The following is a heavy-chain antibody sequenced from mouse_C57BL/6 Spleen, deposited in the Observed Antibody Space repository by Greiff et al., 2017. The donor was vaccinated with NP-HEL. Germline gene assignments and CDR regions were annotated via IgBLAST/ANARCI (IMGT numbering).Heavy chain of an antibody. CDR2: ISSGGSYT. D-gene: IGHD2-4*01. V-gene: IGHV5-6*02. CDR1: GFTFSSYG. J-gene: IGHJ3*01. Sequence: EVKLMESGGDLVKPGGSLKLSCEASGFTFSSYGMSWVRQTPDKRLEWVATISSGGSYTYYQDSVKGRFTISRDNAKNTLYLQMSSLKSDDTAMDYCARREVYDYLAGVAYWGQGTLVTVSA. CDR3: ARREVYDYLAGVAY.